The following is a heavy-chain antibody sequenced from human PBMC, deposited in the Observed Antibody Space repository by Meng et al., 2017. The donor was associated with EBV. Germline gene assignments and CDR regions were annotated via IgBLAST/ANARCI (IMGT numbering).Heavy chain of an antibody. CDR1: GYTFSSFC. J-gene: IGHJ4*02. Sequence: VQLVQEGAEVKKSGAAWRVACKASGYTFSSFCISWVRQAPGQGPGWMEWISAYNGDTKYAQKFQGRVTVTTDTSTSTAYMELRSLRRDDTAVYYCARGMRNFNFWGQGTLVTVSS. CDR2: ISAYNGDT. V-gene: IGHV1-18*01. CDR3: ARGMRNFNF.